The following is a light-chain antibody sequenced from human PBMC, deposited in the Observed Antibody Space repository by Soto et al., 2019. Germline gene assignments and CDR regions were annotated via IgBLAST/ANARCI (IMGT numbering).Light chain of an antibody. V-gene: IGLV4-69*01. CDR3: QNWDTGKVV. J-gene: IGLJ2*01. CDR1: SGHGNYV. CDR2: VKSDGSH. Sequence: QLVLTQSPSASASLGASVKLTCTLSSGHGNYVIAWHQQQPEKGPRYLMKVKSDGSHSKGDVIPDRFSGSSSGAERYLAISSLPSEDEADYYCQNWDTGKVVFGGGTKLTVL.